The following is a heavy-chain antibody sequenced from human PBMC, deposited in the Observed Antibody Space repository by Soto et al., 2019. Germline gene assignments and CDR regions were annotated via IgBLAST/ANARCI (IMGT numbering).Heavy chain of an antibody. J-gene: IGHJ6*02. D-gene: IGHD3-9*01. CDR3: VKDWTGSTCPCMDV. V-gene: IGHV3-23*01. CDR2: IGGRDGTT. Sequence: EVQLLESGGGLVQPGGSLRLSCEASGFTFSDYAMTWVRQTPGKGLEWVSAIGGRDGTTYYARSVKGRFTVSRDNSKKTLYLEMNSLRAEDTAVYYCVKDWTGSTCPCMDVWGHGTTVTVSS. CDR1: GFTFSDYA.